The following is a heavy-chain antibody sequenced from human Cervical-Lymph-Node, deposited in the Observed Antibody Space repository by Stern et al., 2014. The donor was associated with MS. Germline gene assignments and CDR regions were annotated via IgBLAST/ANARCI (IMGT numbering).Heavy chain of an antibody. Sequence: VQLVESGGGVVQPGRSLRLSCAASGFTFSSYGMHWVRQAPGKGLAWVAVIWYDGSNKYYADSVKGRFTIYRDNSKNTLYLQMNSLRAEDTAVYYCARDPLYCSGGSCYSGTAMVSFDYWGQGTLVTVSS. V-gene: IGHV3-33*01. J-gene: IGHJ4*02. CDR1: GFTFSSYG. CDR3: ARDPLYCSGGSCYSGTAMVSFDY. CDR2: IWYDGSNK. D-gene: IGHD2-15*01.